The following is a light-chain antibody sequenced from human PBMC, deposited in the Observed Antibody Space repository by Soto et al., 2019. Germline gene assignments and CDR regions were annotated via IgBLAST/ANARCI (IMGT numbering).Light chain of an antibody. J-gene: IGKJ5*01. V-gene: IGKV3-15*01. CDR2: GAS. CDR3: QQRSNGPPIT. CDR1: QSVSTK. Sequence: EIVMTQYPATLSVSKGEIATLSCRASQSVSTKLAWYQQKPGQAPRLLIFGASARATGIPARFSGSGSGTDFTLTISSLEPEDFAVYYCQQRSNGPPITFGQGTRLE.